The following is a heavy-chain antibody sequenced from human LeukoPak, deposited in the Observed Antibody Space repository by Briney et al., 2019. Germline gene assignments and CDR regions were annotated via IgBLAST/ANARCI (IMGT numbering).Heavy chain of an antibody. Sequence: SETLSLTCTVSGASISPDYWSWIRQPPGKGLEWIGYIYYSGSTNYNPSLKSRVTISVDTSKNQFSLKLSSVTAADTAVYYCATTTRYYYGMDVWGQGTTVTVSS. D-gene: IGHD4-11*01. V-gene: IGHV4-59*01. CDR3: ATTTRYYYGMDV. CDR2: IYYSGST. J-gene: IGHJ6*02. CDR1: GASISPDY.